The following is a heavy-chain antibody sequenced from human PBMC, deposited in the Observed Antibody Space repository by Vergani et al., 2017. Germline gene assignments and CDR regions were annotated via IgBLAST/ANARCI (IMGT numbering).Heavy chain of an antibody. Sequence: EVQLVESGGGVVRPGGSLRLSCAASGFTFDDYGMSWVRQAPGKGLEWVSGINWNGCSTGDADSVKGRITISRDNAKNSLYLQMNSRRAEDTAVYDCAMFLAGYSYCLDYWGQGTLVTVSS. CDR1: GFTFDDYG. CDR2: INWNGCST. J-gene: IGHJ4*02. V-gene: IGHV3-20*01. D-gene: IGHD5-18*01. CDR3: AMFLAGYSYCLDY.